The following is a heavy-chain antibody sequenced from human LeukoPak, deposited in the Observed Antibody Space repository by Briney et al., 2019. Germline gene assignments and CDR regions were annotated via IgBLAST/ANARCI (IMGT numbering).Heavy chain of an antibody. V-gene: IGHV3-48*03. CDR3: ANGPYYYGSGSSPFDY. J-gene: IGHJ4*02. CDR1: GFTFSSYE. Sequence: GGSLRLSCAASGFTFSSYEMNWVRQAPGKGLEWVSYISSSGSTIYYADSVKGRFTISRDNAKNSLYLQMNSLRAEDTAVYYCANGPYYYGSGSSPFDYWGQGTLVTVSS. CDR2: ISSSGSTI. D-gene: IGHD3-10*01.